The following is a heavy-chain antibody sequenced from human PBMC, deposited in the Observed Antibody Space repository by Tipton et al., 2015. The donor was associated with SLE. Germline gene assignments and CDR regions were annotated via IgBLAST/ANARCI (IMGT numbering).Heavy chain of an antibody. D-gene: IGHD6-13*01. CDR2: INWNGGNT. Sequence: SLRLSCAASGFTFSSYDMHWVRQAPGKGLEWVSGINWNGGNTGYGDSVKGRFTVSRDNAKNSLYLQMNSLRAEDTALYYCARNIIAAAGYFDYWGQGTLVTVSS. J-gene: IGHJ4*02. V-gene: IGHV3-20*04. CDR1: GFTFSSYD. CDR3: ARNIIAAAGYFDY.